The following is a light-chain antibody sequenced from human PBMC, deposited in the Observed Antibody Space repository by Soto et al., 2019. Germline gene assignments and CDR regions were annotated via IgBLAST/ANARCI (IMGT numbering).Light chain of an antibody. Sequence: EMVWTRSPGTRAGSPGGRGTLYCRASPSVRHNNLNWYQKKPGQAPRILMYGASIRATGIPDRFSGSVSGTDFPLTISRLEPDDFAPYYCQQYGTSATITFSPGTKLDIK. CDR2: GAS. CDR1: PSVRHNN. J-gene: IGKJ5*01. V-gene: IGKV3-20*01. CDR3: QQYGTSATIT.